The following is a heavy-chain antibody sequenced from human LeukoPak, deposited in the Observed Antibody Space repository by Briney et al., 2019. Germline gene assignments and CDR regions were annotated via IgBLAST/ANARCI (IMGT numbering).Heavy chain of an antibody. J-gene: IGHJ4*02. CDR1: GGSISSSSYY. V-gene: IGHV4-39*07. Sequence: SETLSLTCTVSGGSISSSSYYWGWLRQPPGKGLEWIGSIYYSGSTYYHPSLKSRVTISVDTSKNQFSLKLSSVTAADTAVYYCARDTREDFDYWGQGTLVTVSS. CDR2: IYYSGST. CDR3: ARDTREDFDY.